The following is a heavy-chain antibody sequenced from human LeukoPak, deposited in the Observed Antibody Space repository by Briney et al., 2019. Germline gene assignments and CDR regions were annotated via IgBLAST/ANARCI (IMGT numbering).Heavy chain of an antibody. D-gene: IGHD6-19*01. Sequence: ASVKVSCKASGYTFTSYGISWVRRAPGQGLEGIGWISAYNGNTNYAQKLQGRVTMTTDTSTSTAYMELRSLRSDDTAVYYCARVSPQWLVELGYMDVWGKGTTVTVSS. CDR3: ARVSPQWLVELGYMDV. V-gene: IGHV1-18*01. CDR1: GYTFTSYG. CDR2: ISAYNGNT. J-gene: IGHJ6*03.